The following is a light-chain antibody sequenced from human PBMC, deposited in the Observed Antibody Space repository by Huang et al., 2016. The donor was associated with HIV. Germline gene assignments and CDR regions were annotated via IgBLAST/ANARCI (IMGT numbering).Light chain of an antibody. J-gene: IGKJ5*01. CDR2: LGS. CDR1: QPLLHSNGYNY. V-gene: IGKV2-28*01. Sequence: DIVMTQSPLSLPVTPGEPASISSRSSQPLLHSNGYNYLDWYLQKPGQSPQLLIYLGSNRASGVPDRFSGSGSVTDFTLKISRVEAEDVGIYYCMQALQTPRTFGQGTRLEIK. CDR3: MQALQTPRT.